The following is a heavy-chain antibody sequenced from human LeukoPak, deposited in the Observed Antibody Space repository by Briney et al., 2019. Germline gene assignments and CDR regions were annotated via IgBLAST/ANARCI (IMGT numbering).Heavy chain of an antibody. V-gene: IGHV3-23*01. CDR1: GFTFRTNV. Sequence: PGGSLRLSCADSGFTFRTNVLGRGRQAPGKGLEWVSVISGSGVSTYYADSVKGRFTISRDNSKSTLYLQMASLSAEDTAVYYCAKVPYGVPTLSGYFDYWGQGTLVTVSS. CDR2: ISGSGVST. J-gene: IGHJ4*02. D-gene: IGHD4-17*01. CDR3: AKVPYGVPTLSGYFDY.